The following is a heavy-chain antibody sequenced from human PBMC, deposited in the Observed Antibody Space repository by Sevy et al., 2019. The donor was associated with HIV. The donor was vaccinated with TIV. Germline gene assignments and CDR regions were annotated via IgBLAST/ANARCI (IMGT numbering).Heavy chain of an antibody. CDR1: GYTLTELS. CDR2: LDPEDGET. V-gene: IGHV1-24*01. D-gene: IGHD1-20*01. CDR3: ATGRKSYNWNGGMSYYFDY. Sequence: ASVKVSCKVSGYTLTELSMHWVRQAPGKGLEWMGGLDPEDGETIYAQKFQGRVTMTEDTSTDTAYMELGSLRSEDTAVYYCATGRKSYNWNGGMSYYFDYWGQGTLVTVSS. J-gene: IGHJ4*02.